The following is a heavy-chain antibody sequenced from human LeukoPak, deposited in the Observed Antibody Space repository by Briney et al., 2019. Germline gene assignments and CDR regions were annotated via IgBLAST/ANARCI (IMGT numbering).Heavy chain of an antibody. V-gene: IGHV3-23*01. CDR2: ISGSST. Sequence: GDSLRLSCAASGFSLGEYAMSWVRQAPGKGPEWVSAISGSSTYYSDSVKGRFTISTDNAKNTLYLQMNSLRAEDTAVYYCARDGGTDTHDWYFDLWGRGTQVTVSS. CDR1: GFSLGEYA. J-gene: IGHJ2*01. D-gene: IGHD3-16*01. CDR3: ARDGGTDTHDWYFDL.